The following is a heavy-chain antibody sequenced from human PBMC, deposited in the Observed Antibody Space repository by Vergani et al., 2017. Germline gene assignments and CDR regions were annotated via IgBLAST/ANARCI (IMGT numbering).Heavy chain of an antibody. CDR1: GFTSSYYG. Sequence: QVHLVESGGGVVQPGRSLRLSCVVSGFTSSYYGMHWVRQAPGKGLEWVAVISYDGTQKYYADSVKGRFTISRDNSKSTLHLQMNSLRTEDTAVYYCATKRCGTQGCQIGYFREWGQGTLVTGSS. D-gene: IGHD1-1*01. CDR3: ATKRCGTQGCQIGYFRE. J-gene: IGHJ1*01. CDR2: ISYDGTQK. V-gene: IGHV3-30*03.